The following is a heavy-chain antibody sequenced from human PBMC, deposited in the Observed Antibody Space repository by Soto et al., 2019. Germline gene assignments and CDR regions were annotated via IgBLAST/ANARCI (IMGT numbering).Heavy chain of an antibody. D-gene: IGHD3-3*01. CDR3: ARDLDDDFWSGYQQYFQH. Sequence: QVQLVESGGAVFQPGRSLRLSCAASGFTFSSYAMHGVPQAPGRGRGGVAVISYDGSNKYYADSVKGRFTISRDNSKNTLYLQMNSLRAEDTAVYYCARDLDDDFWSGYQQYFQHWGQGTLVTVSS. CDR2: ISYDGSNK. V-gene: IGHV3-30-3*01. J-gene: IGHJ1*01. CDR1: GFTFSSYA.